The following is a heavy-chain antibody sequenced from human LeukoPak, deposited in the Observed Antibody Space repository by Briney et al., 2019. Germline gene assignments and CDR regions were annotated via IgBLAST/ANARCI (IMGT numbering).Heavy chain of an antibody. CDR2: ISGSGGST. J-gene: IGHJ4*02. CDR1: GFTFSSYA. CDR3: AKDRGRAVAGSEFDY. D-gene: IGHD6-19*01. V-gene: IGHV3-23*01. Sequence: PGGSLRLSCAASGFTFSSYAMSWVRQAPGKGLEWVSVISGSGGSTNYADSVKGRFTISRDNSKNTLYLEMNSLRAEDTALYYCAKDRGRAVAGSEFDYWGQGTLVTVSS.